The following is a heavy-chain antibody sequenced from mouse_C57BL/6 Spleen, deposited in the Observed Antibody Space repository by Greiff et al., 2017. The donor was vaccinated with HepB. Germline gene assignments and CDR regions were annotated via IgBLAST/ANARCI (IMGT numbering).Heavy chain of an antibody. CDR1: GYTFTSYW. V-gene: IGHV1-69*01. D-gene: IGHD2-10*02. Sequence: VQLQQPGAELVMPGASVKLSCKASGYTFTSYWMHWVKQRPGQGLEWIGEIDPSDSYTNYNQKFKGKSTLTVDKSSSTAYMQLSSLTSEDSAVYYCARGGYGYYAMDYWGQGTSVTVSS. J-gene: IGHJ4*01. CDR3: ARGGYGYYAMDY. CDR2: IDPSDSYT.